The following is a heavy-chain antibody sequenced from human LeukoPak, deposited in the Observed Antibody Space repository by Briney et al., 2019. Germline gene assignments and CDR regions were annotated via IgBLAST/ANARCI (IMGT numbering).Heavy chain of an antibody. CDR3: ARTTMVRGVSPFDY. V-gene: IGHV1-18*04. D-gene: IGHD3-10*01. Sequence: GASVKVSCKASGYTFTSYGISWVRQAPGHGLEWMGWISAYNGNTDYAHKLQGRVTMTTDKSTSTVYMELWSLRSGDTAVYYCARTTMVRGVSPFDYWGQGTLVTVSS. J-gene: IGHJ4*02. CDR2: ISAYNGNT. CDR1: GYTFTSYG.